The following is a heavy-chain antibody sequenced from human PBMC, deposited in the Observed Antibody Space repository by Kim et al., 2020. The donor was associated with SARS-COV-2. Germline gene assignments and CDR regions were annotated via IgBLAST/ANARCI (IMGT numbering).Heavy chain of an antibody. Sequence: GGSLRLSCAASGFTFSDHYMDWVRQAPGKGLEWVGRTRNKANSYTTEYAASVKGRFTISRDDSKNSLYLQMNSLKTEDTAVYYCARPGYDSSGYAGAFDIWGQGTMVTVSS. CDR3: ARPGYDSSGYAGAFDI. J-gene: IGHJ3*02. D-gene: IGHD3-22*01. CDR1: GFTFSDHY. V-gene: IGHV3-72*01. CDR2: TRNKANSYTT.